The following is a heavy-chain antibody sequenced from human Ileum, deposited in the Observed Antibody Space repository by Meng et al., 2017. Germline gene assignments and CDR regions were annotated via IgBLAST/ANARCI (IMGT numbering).Heavy chain of an antibody. CDR3: TRDQTSNGWGSFDS. CDR2: INYSGTA. Sequence: HVQLHESGPGPVRPSETLSLTCSVSGDSVISGSYYWNWIRQSAGKGLEWIGYINYSGTAYYNASLGSRVSMSIDTSKNQFSLKLTSVTAADTAVYYCTRDQTSNGWGSFDSWGQGTLVTVSS. V-gene: IGHV4-61*01. CDR1: GDSVISGSYY. J-gene: IGHJ4*01. D-gene: IGHD7-27*01.